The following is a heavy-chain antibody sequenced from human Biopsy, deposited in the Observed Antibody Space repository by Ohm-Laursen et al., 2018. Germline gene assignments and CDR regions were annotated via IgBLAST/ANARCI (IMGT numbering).Heavy chain of an antibody. CDR1: GYSFTSYY. CDR3: ARNAGWYGDLYYFDY. V-gene: IGHV1-46*01. D-gene: IGHD6-19*01. CDR2: INPSGSTT. J-gene: IGHJ4*02. Sequence: GASVKVSCKASGYSFTSYYTQWVRQAPGQGLEWMGMINPSGSTTSYPQIFQGRVTMTRDTSKSTVYMELSSLRSADTAVYFCARNAGWYGDLYYFDYWGQGTLVTVSS.